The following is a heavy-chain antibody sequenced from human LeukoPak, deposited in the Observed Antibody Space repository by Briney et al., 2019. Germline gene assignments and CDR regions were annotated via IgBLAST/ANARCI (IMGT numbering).Heavy chain of an antibody. CDR1: GGSISSGGYY. V-gene: IGHV4-31*03. CDR2: IYYSGST. D-gene: IGHD3-10*01. Sequence: SETLSLTCTVSGGSISSGGYYWSWIRQHPGKGLEWIGYIYYSGSTYYNPSLKSRVTVSVDTSKNQFSLKLSSVAAADTAVYYCARAPPIRYYYGSGSGFDYWGQGTLATVSS. CDR3: ARAPPIRYYYGSGSGFDY. J-gene: IGHJ4*02.